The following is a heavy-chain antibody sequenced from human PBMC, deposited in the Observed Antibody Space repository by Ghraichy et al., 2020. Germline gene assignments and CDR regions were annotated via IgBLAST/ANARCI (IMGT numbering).Heavy chain of an antibody. CDR2: IYSSGSI. CDR3: ARELSGSYGQADY. CDR1: GGSISGYY. D-gene: IGHD1-26*01. J-gene: IGHJ4*02. V-gene: IGHV4-4*07. Sequence: SETLSLTCTVSGGSISGYYWTWIRQSAGKGLEWIGRIYSSGSISYNPPLRSRLTMSVEPSKSQFSLKLSSVTAADTAVYYCARELSGSYGQADYWGRGTQVTVSS.